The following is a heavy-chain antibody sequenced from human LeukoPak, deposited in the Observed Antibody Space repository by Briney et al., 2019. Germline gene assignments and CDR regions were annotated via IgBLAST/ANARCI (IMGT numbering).Heavy chain of an antibody. CDR1: GGTFSSYA. V-gene: IGHV1-69*13. Sequence: SVKVSCKASGGTFSSYAISWVRQAPGQGLEWMGGIIPIFGTANYAQKFQGRVTITADESTSTAYMELSSLRSEDTAVYYCARGIDSSGWYIATYGYWGQGTLVTVSS. CDR3: ARGIDSSGWYIATYGY. CDR2: IIPIFGTA. J-gene: IGHJ4*02. D-gene: IGHD6-19*01.